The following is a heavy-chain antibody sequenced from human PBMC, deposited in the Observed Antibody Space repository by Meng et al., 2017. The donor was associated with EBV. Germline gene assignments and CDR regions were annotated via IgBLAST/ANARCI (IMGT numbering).Heavy chain of an antibody. V-gene: IGHV4-34*01. Sequence: QVQLQQWGAGLLKPSAXLALTLAVYGGSVNGYFWSWIRQPPGKGLEWIGELHHSGSTNYNPSLKSRLRISVDTSKNQFSLNLTSVTAADTAVYYCARVSPKRYFDYLAPPDYWGQGTLVTVSS. D-gene: IGHD3-9*01. CDR1: GGSVNGYF. CDR3: ARVSPKRYFDYLAPPDY. J-gene: IGHJ4*02. CDR2: LHHSGST.